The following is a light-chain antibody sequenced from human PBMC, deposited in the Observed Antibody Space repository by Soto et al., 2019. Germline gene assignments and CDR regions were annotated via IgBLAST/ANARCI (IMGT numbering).Light chain of an antibody. CDR3: QQSGRSPST. CDR2: DAS. CDR1: QSVSYY. V-gene: IGKV3-20*01. J-gene: IGKJ4*01. Sequence: EIVLTQSPGTLSLSPGERATLSFRASQSVSYYLAWYQQKPGQAPRLLIYDASSRATGVPDRFSGSGSGTDFTLTVSRLEPEDFAVYYCQQSGRSPSTLGGGTKVDIK.